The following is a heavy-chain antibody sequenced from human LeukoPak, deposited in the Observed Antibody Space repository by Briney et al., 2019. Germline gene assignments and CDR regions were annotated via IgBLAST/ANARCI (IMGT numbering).Heavy chain of an antibody. CDR1: GYSFTSYW. CDR2: IHLGDSDT. Sequence: GESLKISCKASGYSFTSYWIGWVRQMPGKGLEWMGMIHLGDSDTRHSPSFQGQVTISADKSISTAYLQWSSLKASDTAIYYCAVPLGAYSGSGSIPLINWGQEPWSPSPQ. V-gene: IGHV5-51*01. D-gene: IGHD3-10*01. J-gene: IGHJ4*01. CDR3: AVPLGAYSGSGSIPLIN.